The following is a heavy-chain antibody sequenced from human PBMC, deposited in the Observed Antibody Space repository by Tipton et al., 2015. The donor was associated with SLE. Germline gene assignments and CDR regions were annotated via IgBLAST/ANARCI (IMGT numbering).Heavy chain of an antibody. CDR1: GDSISTGGYY. CDR2: IYYSGTT. V-gene: IGHV4-61*08. CDR3: ARGDNWDYMHS. Sequence: TLSLTCTVSGDSISTGGYYWTWIRQPPGKGLEWIGYIYYSGTTNYNPSLKSRVTISVDTSNNQLSLNLSSVAAADTAVYYCARGDNWDYMHSWGHRALVTVSS. D-gene: IGHD1-7*01. J-gene: IGHJ5*01.